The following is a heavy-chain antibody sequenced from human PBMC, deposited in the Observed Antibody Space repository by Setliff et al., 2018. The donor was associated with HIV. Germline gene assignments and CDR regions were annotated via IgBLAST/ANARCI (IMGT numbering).Heavy chain of an antibody. CDR1: GVSISSHY. D-gene: IGHD3-10*01. J-gene: IGHJ6*03. CDR3: ARARGIIIPYHYYMDV. V-gene: IGHV4-59*11. Sequence: PSETLSLTCTVSGVSISSHYWSWIRQPPGKGLEGIGYIYNSGRTYYNPSLTSRVTISVDTSKNRFSLKLSSVTAADTSVYYCARARGIIIPYHYYMDVWGKGTTVTVSS. CDR2: IYNSGRT.